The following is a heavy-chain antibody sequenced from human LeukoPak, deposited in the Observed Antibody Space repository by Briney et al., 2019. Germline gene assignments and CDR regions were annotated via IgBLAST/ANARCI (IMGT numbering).Heavy chain of an antibody. J-gene: IGHJ4*02. CDR1: GFTVSSNY. V-gene: IGHV3-66*01. Sequence: PGGSLRLSCAASGFTVSSNYMSWVRQAPGKGLEWVSVIYSGGSIYYADSVKGRFTISRDNANNSPYLQMNSLRDEDTAVYYCARARRYRSSWYHDYWGQGSLVTVSS. CDR2: IYSGGSI. D-gene: IGHD6-13*01. CDR3: ARARRYRSSWYHDY.